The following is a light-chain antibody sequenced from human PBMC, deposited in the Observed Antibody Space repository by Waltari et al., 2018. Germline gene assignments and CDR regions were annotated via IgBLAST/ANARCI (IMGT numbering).Light chain of an antibody. V-gene: IGLV3-19*01. CDR2: GHD. Sequence: SSELTQDPAVSVALGQTVRITCQGDSPRRYYASWYQQRPGQAPFLVLYGHDNRPSGIPDRFSGSTSGNTASLTITRAQAEDAGVYYCLSRDSSSTRVFGGGTTLTV. J-gene: IGLJ3*02. CDR1: SPRRYY. CDR3: LSRDSSSTRV.